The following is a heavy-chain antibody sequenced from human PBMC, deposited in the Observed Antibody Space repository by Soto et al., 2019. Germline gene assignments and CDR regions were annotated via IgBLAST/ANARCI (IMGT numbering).Heavy chain of an antibody. D-gene: IGHD3-22*01. Sequence: GESLKISCKGSGYSFTSYWISWVRQMPGKGLEWMGRIDPSDSYTNYSPSFQGHVTISADKSISTAYLQWSSLKASDTAMYYCARPHYYDSSGYYPNDAFDIWGQGTMVTVSS. CDR2: IDPSDSYT. CDR1: GYSFTSYW. V-gene: IGHV5-10-1*01. J-gene: IGHJ3*02. CDR3: ARPHYYDSSGYYPNDAFDI.